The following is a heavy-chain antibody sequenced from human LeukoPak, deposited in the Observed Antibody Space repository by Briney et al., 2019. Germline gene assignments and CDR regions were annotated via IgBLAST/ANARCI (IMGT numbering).Heavy chain of an antibody. D-gene: IGHD6-13*01. CDR2: IYYSGST. CDR3: ARAAAAGTGGDY. V-gene: IGHV4-59*01. J-gene: IGHJ4*02. CDR1: GGSISSYY. Sequence: SETLSLTCTVSGGSISSYYWSWIRQPPGKGLEWIGYIYYSGSTNYNPSLKSRVTMSVDTSKNQFSLKLSSVTAADTAVYYCARAAAAGTGGDYWGQGTLVTVSS.